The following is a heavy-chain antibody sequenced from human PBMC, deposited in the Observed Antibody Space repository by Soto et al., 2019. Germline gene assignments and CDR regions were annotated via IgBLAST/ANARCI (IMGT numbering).Heavy chain of an antibody. CDR1: GFTFSSYA. CDR3: ARDGGGDIVLVPAAMIY. Sequence: QVQLVESGGGVVQPGRSLRLSCAASGFTFSSYAIHWVRQAPGKGLEWVAVISYDGSNKYYADSVKGRFTISRDNSKNTLYLQMNSLRAEDTAVYYCARDGGGDIVLVPAAMIYWGQGTLVTVSS. CDR2: ISYDGSNK. J-gene: IGHJ4*02. D-gene: IGHD2-2*01. V-gene: IGHV3-30-3*01.